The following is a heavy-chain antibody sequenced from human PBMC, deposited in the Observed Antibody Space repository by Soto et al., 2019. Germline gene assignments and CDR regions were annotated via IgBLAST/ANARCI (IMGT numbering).Heavy chain of an antibody. CDR1: GGSISSSSYY. J-gene: IGHJ4*02. D-gene: IGHD3-10*01. V-gene: IGHV4-39*01. Sequence: SETLSLTCTVSGGSISSSSYYWGWIRQPPGKGLEWIGSIYYSGSTYYNPSLKSRVTISVDTSKNQFSLKLSSVTAADTAVYYCATQGRVLLETWGQGTLVTVSS. CDR3: ATQGRVLLET. CDR2: IYYSGST.